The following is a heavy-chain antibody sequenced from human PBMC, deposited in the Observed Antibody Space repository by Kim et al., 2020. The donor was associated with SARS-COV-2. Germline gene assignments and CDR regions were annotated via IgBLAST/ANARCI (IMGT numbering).Heavy chain of an antibody. Sequence: QGRVTMTRDTSTSTVYMELSSLRSEDTAVYYCARDWNYQPLPRDLYGMDVWGQGTTVTVSS. V-gene: IGHV1-46*01. CDR3: ARDWNYQPLPRDLYGMDV. J-gene: IGHJ6*02. D-gene: IGHD1-7*01.